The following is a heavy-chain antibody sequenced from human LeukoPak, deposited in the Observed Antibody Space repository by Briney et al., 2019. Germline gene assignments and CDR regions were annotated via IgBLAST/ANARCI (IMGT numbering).Heavy chain of an antibody. CDR1: GGSFSGYY. V-gene: IGHV4-34*01. J-gene: IGHJ4*02. CDR3: ARHRVGATGAVDY. Sequence: RASETLSLTCAVYGGSFSGYYWGWIRQPPGKGLEWIGEINHSGSTNYNPSLKSRVTISVDTSKNQFSLKVSSVTAADTAVYYCARHRVGATGAVDYWGQGTLVTVSS. D-gene: IGHD1-26*01. CDR2: INHSGST.